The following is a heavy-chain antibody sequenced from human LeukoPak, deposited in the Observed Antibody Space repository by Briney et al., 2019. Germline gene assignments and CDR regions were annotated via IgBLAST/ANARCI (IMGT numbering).Heavy chain of an antibody. Sequence: GGSLRLSCAASGFTFDDYAMHWVRQAPGKGLEWVSGISWNSGSIGYADSAKGRFTISRDNAKNSLYLQMNSLRAEDTALYYCAKVDEAYCGGDCVMRAFDIWGQGTMVTVSS. V-gene: IGHV3-9*01. CDR2: ISWNSGSI. CDR3: AKVDEAYCGGDCVMRAFDI. J-gene: IGHJ3*02. CDR1: GFTFDDYA. D-gene: IGHD2-21*02.